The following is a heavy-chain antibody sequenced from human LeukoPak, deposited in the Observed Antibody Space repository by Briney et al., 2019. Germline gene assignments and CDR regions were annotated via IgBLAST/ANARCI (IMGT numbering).Heavy chain of an antibody. J-gene: IGHJ4*02. V-gene: IGHV3-23*01. Sequence: GGSLRLSCAASGFTFSSYAMSWVRQAPGKGLEWASAISGSGGSTYYADSVKGRFTISRDNSKNTLYLQMNSLRAEDTAVYYCAKKGDSSGWYAYFDYWGQGTLVTVSS. CDR3: AKKGDSSGWYAYFDY. CDR2: ISGSGGST. D-gene: IGHD6-19*01. CDR1: GFTFSSYA.